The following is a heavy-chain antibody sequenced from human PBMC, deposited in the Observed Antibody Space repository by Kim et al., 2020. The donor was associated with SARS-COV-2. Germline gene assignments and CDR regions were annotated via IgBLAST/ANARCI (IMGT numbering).Heavy chain of an antibody. CDR1: GFTFSDAW. D-gene: IGHD6-13*01. V-gene: IGHV3-15*01. J-gene: IGHJ6*02. CDR2: IKTKTDGWTT. Sequence: GGSLRLSCAASGFTFSDAWMSWVRQAPGKGLEWIGRIKTKTDGWTTDYAAPVKGRFTMSSDDSKHTVYLQMNSLKTEDTAVYYSTHLISAAGRGVWGQGTTVTVSS. CDR3: THLISAAGRGV.